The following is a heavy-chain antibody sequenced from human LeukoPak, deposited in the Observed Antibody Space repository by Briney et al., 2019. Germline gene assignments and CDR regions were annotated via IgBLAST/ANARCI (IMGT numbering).Heavy chain of an antibody. CDR1: GFTFNTFN. CDR2: VTSGGDYI. J-gene: IGHJ4*02. D-gene: IGHD3-9*01. Sequence: GGSLSLFCAASGFTFNTFNMKWVRQATGKGLEWVSSVTSGGDYIYYADSVKGRFTTSRDNAKNSLSLQLNSLRVEDTAVYYCARGHYDVLAASYKWTPDYWGQGTLVTVSS. CDR3: ARGHYDVLAASYKWTPDY. V-gene: IGHV3-21*01.